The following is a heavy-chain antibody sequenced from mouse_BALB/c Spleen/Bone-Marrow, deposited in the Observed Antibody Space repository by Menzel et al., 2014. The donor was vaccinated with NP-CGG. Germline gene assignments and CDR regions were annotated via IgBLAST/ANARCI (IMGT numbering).Heavy chain of an antibody. V-gene: IGHV5-9-2*01. Sequence: EVQLVESGGGLVKSGGSLKLSCAASGFSFNSYGMSWVRQTPEKRLEWVATISGGGSYTFYPDSVRGRFTISRDDAKNNLYLQLSSLRSEYTALYYCARHAYYDQTEVSFVYWGQGTLVTVSA. J-gene: IGHJ3*01. D-gene: IGHD2-4*01. CDR2: ISGGGSYT. CDR1: GFSFNSYG. CDR3: ARHAYYDQTEVSFVY.